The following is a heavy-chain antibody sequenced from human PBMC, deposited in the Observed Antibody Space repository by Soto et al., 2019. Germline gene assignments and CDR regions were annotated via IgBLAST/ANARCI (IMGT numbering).Heavy chain of an antibody. CDR3: ARGPVVVPAGWFDP. J-gene: IGHJ5*02. V-gene: IGHV1-8*01. CDR1: GYTFTSYD. D-gene: IGHD2-2*01. CDR2: MNPNSGNT. Sequence: ASVKVSCKASGYTFTSYDINWVRQATGQGLEWMGWMNPNSGNTGYAQKFQGRVTMTRNTSISTAYMELSSLRSEDTAVYYCARGPVVVPAGWFDPWGQGTLVTVSS.